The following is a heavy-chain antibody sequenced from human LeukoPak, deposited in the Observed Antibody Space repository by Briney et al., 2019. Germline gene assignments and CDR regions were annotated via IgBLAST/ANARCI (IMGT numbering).Heavy chain of an antibody. D-gene: IGHD3-22*01. V-gene: IGHV1-46*01. CDR1: GYTFTSYY. J-gene: IGHJ4*02. CDR3: ARERLYYYDSSGYHAPAI. CDR2: INPSGGST. Sequence: ASVKVSCKASGYTFTSYYMHWVRQAPGQGLEWMGIINPSGGSTSYAQKFQGRVTMTRDTSTSTVYMKLSSLRSEDTAVYYCARERLYYYDSSGYHAPAIWGQGTLVTVSS.